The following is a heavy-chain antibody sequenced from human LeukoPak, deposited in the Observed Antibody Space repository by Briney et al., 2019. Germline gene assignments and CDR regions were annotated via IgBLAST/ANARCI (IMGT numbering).Heavy chain of an antibody. CDR3: ARERFHGSGAPRYHY. D-gene: IGHD3-10*01. J-gene: IGHJ4*02. CDR2: ISGDGTTT. CDR1: GFTFSHYC. Sequence: GGSLRLSCAASGFTFSHYCMHWVRHAPGKGLEWVSRISGDGTTTAYADSVKGRFTISRDNARNSLYLQMNSLRAEDTAVYYCARERFHGSGAPRYHYWGQGTLVTVRS. V-gene: IGHV3-74*01.